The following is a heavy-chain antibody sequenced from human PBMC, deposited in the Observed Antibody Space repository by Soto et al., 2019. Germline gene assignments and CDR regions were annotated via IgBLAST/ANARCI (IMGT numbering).Heavy chain of an antibody. J-gene: IGHJ4*02. Sequence: ASVKVSCKASGYTFTGYYMHWVRQAPGQGLEWMGWINPNSGGTNYAQKFQGRVTMTRDTSISTAYMELSRLRSDDTAVYYCARSRSKDCSGGSCSLLGYWGQGPLGTVSS. CDR3: ARSRSKDCSGGSCSLLGY. CDR1: GYTFTGYY. V-gene: IGHV1-2*02. D-gene: IGHD2-15*01. CDR2: INPNSGGT.